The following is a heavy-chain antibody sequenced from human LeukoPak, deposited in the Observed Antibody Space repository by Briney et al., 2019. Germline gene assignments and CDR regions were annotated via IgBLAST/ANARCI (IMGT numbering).Heavy chain of an antibody. D-gene: IGHD5-24*01. Sequence: GGSLRLSCAASGVTLSSYDTHWVRHATGKGLEWVSAIGTAGDTYYPGSVKGRFTISRDNAKNSLYLQMNSQRAGDTAVYYCARSPIIRDYYFDYWGQGTLVTVSS. V-gene: IGHV3-13*01. CDR3: ARSPIIRDYYFDY. CDR1: GVTLSSYD. CDR2: IGTAGDT. J-gene: IGHJ4*02.